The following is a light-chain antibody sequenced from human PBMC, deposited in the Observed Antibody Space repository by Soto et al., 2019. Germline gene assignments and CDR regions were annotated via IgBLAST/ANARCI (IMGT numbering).Light chain of an antibody. Sequence: EILLTQYPATLSLSPGERATLSWGASQGVGSSYLAWYLQKPGQAHRLLIYGASDRATGIPDRFSGSGSGTDFTLIISRLETEDFAVYYCQQYGNSPWTFGQGTRWIS. CDR3: QQYGNSPWT. CDR1: QGVGSSY. V-gene: IGKV3-20*01. J-gene: IGKJ1*01. CDR2: GAS.